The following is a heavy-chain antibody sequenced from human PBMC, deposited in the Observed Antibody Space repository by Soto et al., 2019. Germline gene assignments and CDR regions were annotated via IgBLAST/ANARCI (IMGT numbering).Heavy chain of an antibody. CDR1: GGTFRNYK. J-gene: IGHJ5*02. CDR3: ARDSDKLFEP. D-gene: IGHD3-9*01. Sequence: SVKVSCKASGGTFRNYKISWVRQAPGQGLEWMGGIIFGTANYAQKFQGRVTITADEFTSTAYMELSSLRSEDTAVYYCARDSDKLFEPWGQGTLVTVSS. CDR2: IIFGTA. V-gene: IGHV1-69*13.